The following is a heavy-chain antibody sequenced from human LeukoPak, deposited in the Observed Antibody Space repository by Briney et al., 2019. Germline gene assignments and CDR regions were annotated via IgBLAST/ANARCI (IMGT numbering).Heavy chain of an antibody. V-gene: IGHV4-34*01. J-gene: IGHJ4*02. D-gene: IGHD2-15*01. Sequence: SETLSLTCAVYGGSFSGYYWSWLRQPPAKGREWIGEINYSGSTNYNPSLKSRVTISVDTSKNQFSLKLSSVTAADTAVYYCARGVCSGGSCYSEWNYWGQGTLVTVSS. CDR1: GGSFSGYY. CDR3: ARGVCSGGSCYSEWNY. CDR2: INYSGST.